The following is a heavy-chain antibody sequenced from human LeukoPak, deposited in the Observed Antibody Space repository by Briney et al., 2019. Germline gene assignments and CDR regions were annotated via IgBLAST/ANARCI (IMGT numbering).Heavy chain of an antibody. CDR1: GGSISSGGYY. CDR3: ARDGAPGYGMDV. Sequence: SETLSLTCTVSGGSISSGGYYWSWIRQPPGKGLEWIGYIYHSGSTYYNPSLKSRVTISVDRSKNQFSLKLSSVTAADTAVYYCARDGAPGYGMDVWGQGTTVTVSS. J-gene: IGHJ6*02. CDR2: IYHSGST. D-gene: IGHD1-26*01. V-gene: IGHV4-30-2*01.